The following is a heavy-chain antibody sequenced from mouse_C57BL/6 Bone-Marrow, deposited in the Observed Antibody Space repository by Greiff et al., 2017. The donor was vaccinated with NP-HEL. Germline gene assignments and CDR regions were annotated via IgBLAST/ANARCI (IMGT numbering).Heavy chain of an antibody. CDR1: GYAFSSSR. CDR3: GGDVWFAY. V-gene: IGHV1-82*01. Sequence: QVQLQQSGPELVKPGASVKISCKASGYAFSSSRMNWVKQRPGKGLEWIGRIYPGDGDTNYNGKFKGKATLTADKSSSTAYMQLSSLTSEDSAVYFCGGDVWFAYWGQGTLVTVSA. CDR2: IYPGDGDT. J-gene: IGHJ3*01.